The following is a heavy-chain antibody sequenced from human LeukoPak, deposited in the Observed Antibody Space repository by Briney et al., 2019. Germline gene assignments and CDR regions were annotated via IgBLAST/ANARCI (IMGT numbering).Heavy chain of an antibody. CDR3: ARDAGAAAGYNFDY. CDR1: GFTFSSYS. Sequence: GGSLRLSCAASGFTFSSYSMNWVRQAPGKGLEWVSYISSSSSTIYYADSVKGRFTISRDNAKNSLYLQMNSLRAEDTAVYYCARDAGAAAGYNFDYWGQGTLVTVSS. V-gene: IGHV3-48*01. D-gene: IGHD6-13*01. J-gene: IGHJ4*02. CDR2: ISSSSSTI.